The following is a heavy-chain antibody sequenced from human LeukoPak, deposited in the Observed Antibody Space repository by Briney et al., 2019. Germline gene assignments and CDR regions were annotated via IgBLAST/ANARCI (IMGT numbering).Heavy chain of an antibody. J-gene: IGHJ4*02. CDR2: ISDSGTT. D-gene: IGHD3-10*01. CDR3: ARRGAMVRGPAYHFDH. V-gene: IGHV4-59*01. Sequence: SETLSLTCTVSGGSISAFYWSWIRQTPWKGLEWIGYISDSGTTNYNPSLKSRVTISVDTSKNQFSLKLSSVTAADTAVYYCARRGAMVRGPAYHFDHWGQGVLVTVSS. CDR1: GGSISAFY.